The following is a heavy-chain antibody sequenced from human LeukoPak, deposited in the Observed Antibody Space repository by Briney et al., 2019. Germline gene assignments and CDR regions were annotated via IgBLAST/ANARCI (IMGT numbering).Heavy chain of an antibody. J-gene: IGHJ4*02. D-gene: IGHD1-26*01. V-gene: IGHV4-34*01. CDR2: INHSGST. Sequence: PSETLSLTCAVYGGSFSGYYWSWIRQPPGKGLEWIGEINHSGSTNYNPSLKSRVTISVDTSKNQFSLKLSSVTAADTAVYFCARHKSGSFYSLDYWGQGTQVTVSP. CDR1: GGSFSGYY. CDR3: ARHKSGSFYSLDY.